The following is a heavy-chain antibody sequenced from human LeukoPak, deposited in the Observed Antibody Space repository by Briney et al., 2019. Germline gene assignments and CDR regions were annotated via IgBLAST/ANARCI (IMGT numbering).Heavy chain of an antibody. Sequence: PETLSLTCTVSGGSVSDYYWGWIRQSPGKALEWIGYIYYTETSYNPSLKSRVTISADTSRDQFSLKLSSVTAADTAVYYCASRKLGNDYWGQGILVTVTS. CDR3: ASRKLGNDY. D-gene: IGHD7-27*01. V-gene: IGHV4-59*02. J-gene: IGHJ4*02. CDR1: GGSVSDYY. CDR2: IYYTET.